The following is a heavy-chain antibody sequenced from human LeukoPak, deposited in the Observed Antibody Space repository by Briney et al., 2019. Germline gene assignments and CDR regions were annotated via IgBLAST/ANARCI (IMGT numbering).Heavy chain of an antibody. CDR2: IHSSGST. CDR1: GGSISSYY. Sequence: PSETPSLTCTVSGGSISSYYWSWIRQPAGKGLEWIAQIHSSGSTNYNPPLKSRVSISIDTTEDQVSLTIRSVTAADTAFYYCARRDINSGWSFDDWGQGILVTVSS. J-gene: IGHJ4*02. D-gene: IGHD6-19*01. V-gene: IGHV4-4*07. CDR3: ARRDINSGWSFDD.